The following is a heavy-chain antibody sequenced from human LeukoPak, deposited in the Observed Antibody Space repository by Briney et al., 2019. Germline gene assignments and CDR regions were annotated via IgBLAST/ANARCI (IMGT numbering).Heavy chain of an antibody. J-gene: IGHJ4*02. Sequence: SETLSLTCAVYGGSFSGYYWSWIRQPPGKGLEWIGEINHSGSTNYNPSLESRVTISVDTSKNQFSLKLSSVTAADTAVYYCARGRSGGSREDFDYWGQGTLVTVSS. CDR2: INHSGST. D-gene: IGHD2-15*01. V-gene: IGHV4-34*01. CDR3: ARGRSGGSREDFDY. CDR1: GGSFSGYY.